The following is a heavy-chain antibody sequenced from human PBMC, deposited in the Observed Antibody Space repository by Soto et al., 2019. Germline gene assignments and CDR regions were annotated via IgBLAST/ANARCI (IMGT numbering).Heavy chain of an antibody. Sequence: SETLSLTCAVYGGSFSGYYWSWIRQPPGKGLDWIGEINHSGSTNYNPSLKSRVTISVDTSKNQFSLKLSSVTAADTAVYYCARVLGIAAFDYWGQGTLVTVS. CDR3: ARVLGIAAFDY. V-gene: IGHV4-34*01. D-gene: IGHD6-13*01. J-gene: IGHJ4*02. CDR2: INHSGST. CDR1: GGSFSGYY.